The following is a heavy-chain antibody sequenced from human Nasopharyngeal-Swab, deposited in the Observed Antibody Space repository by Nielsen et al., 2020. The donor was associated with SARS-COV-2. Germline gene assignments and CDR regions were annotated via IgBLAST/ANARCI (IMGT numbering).Heavy chain of an antibody. J-gene: IGHJ4*02. CDR3: ARDQNGY. CDR2: ITTSSSYI. Sequence: GGSLRLSCAASGFTFSSYGMNWVRQAPGKGLEWVSSITTSSSYIYYADSVKGRFTIFRDNAKNSLYLQMNSLRAEDTAVYYCARDQNGYWGQGILVTVSS. CDR1: GFTFSSYG. V-gene: IGHV3-21*06. D-gene: IGHD2-8*01.